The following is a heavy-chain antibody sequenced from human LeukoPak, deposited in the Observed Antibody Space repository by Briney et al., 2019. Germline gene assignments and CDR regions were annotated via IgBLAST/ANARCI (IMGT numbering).Heavy chain of an antibody. CDR1: GFTFRIYW. D-gene: IGHD3-10*01. J-gene: IGHJ3*02. CDR3: TRDFRAFDI. Sequence: GGSLRLSRAASGFTFRIYWVLDVRQATGKGVVDVSRINSDGSSTSYADSVKGRFTISRDNAKNTLYLQMNSLRAEDTAVYYCTRDFRAFDIWGQGTMVTASS. V-gene: IGHV3-74*01. CDR2: INSDGSST.